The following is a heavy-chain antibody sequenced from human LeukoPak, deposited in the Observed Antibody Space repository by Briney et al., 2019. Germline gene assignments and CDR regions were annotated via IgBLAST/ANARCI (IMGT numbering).Heavy chain of an antibody. V-gene: IGHV4-39*01. CDR2: IYYSGSI. Sequence: SETLSLTCTVSGGSISSSSYYWGWIRQPPGKGLEWIGSIYYSGSIYYNPSLKSRVTISVDTSKNQFSLKLSSVTAADTAVYYCARHTLYDSSCYYEGNFDYWGQGTLVTVSS. D-gene: IGHD3-22*01. J-gene: IGHJ4*02. CDR1: GGSISSSSYY. CDR3: ARHTLYDSSCYYEGNFDY.